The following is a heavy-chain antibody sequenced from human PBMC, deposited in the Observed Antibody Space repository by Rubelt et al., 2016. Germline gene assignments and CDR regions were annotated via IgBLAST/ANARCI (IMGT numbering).Heavy chain of an antibody. V-gene: IGHV2-70*01. CDR1: GFSLSTSGMC. CDR2: IDWDDDK. Sequence: QVTLRESGPALVKPTQTLTLTCTFSGFSLSTSGMCVSWIRQPPGKALEWLALIDWDDDKYYSTSLRTRLTISKDTSKTPVYLTMTDMDPVDTATYYFARTQTETEPDYWGQGTLVTVSS. D-gene: IGHD1-1*01. J-gene: IGHJ4*02. CDR3: ARTQTETEPDY.